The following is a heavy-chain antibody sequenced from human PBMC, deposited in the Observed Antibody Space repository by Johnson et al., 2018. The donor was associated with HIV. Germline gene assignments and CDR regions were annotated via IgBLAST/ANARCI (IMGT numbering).Heavy chain of an antibody. CDR1: GFTFSSYG. CDR3: ARGTGGWPLFDI. V-gene: IGHV3-30*02. Sequence: QVQLVESGGGVVQPGGSLRLSCAASGFTFSSYGMHWVRQSPGKGLEWVAFIRYDGSNKYYADSVKGRFTISRDNSKNTLYLQMNSLRAEDTAVYYCARGTGGWPLFDIWGQGTMVTVSS. D-gene: IGHD6-19*01. CDR2: IRYDGSNK. J-gene: IGHJ3*02.